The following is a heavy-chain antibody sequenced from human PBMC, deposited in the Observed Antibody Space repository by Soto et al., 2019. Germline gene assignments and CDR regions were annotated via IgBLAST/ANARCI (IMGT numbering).Heavy chain of an antibody. Sequence: QVQLVQSGAEVKKPGASVKVSCKTSGYTITNYYMHWVRHAPGQGLVWMGIINPSGGVTTYTQKFQGRVNMTRATSTSTLSMDLSRLRSEDTAVYYCARAADKMWWDYFDYWGQGTLVTVSS. J-gene: IGHJ4*02. V-gene: IGHV1-46*01. CDR3: ARAADKMWWDYFDY. CDR1: GYTITNYY. D-gene: IGHD2-21*01. CDR2: INPSGGVT.